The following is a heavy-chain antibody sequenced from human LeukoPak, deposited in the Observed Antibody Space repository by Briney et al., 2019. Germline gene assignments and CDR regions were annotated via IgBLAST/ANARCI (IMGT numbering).Heavy chain of an antibody. Sequence: GAPVKVSCKASGYTFTGYYMHWVRQAPGQGLEWMGWINPNSGGTNYAQKFQGRVTMTRDTSISTAYMELSRLRSDDTAVYYCARGVQAVAGTVDYWGQGTLVTVSS. V-gene: IGHV1-2*02. J-gene: IGHJ4*02. CDR2: INPNSGGT. CDR1: GYTFTGYY. D-gene: IGHD6-19*01. CDR3: ARGVQAVAGTVDY.